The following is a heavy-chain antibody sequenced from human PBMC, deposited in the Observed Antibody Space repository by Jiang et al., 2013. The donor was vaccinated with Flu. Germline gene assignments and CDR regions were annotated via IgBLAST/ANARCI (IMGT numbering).Heavy chain of an antibody. CDR2: YN. J-gene: IGHJ4*02. V-gene: IGHV6-1*01. D-gene: IGHD6-13*01. Sequence: YNDYAVSVKSRITINPDTSKNQFSLQLNSVTPEDTAVYYCARARDSSSWYGLHYFDYWGQGTLVTVSS. CDR3: ARARDSSSWYGLHYFDY.